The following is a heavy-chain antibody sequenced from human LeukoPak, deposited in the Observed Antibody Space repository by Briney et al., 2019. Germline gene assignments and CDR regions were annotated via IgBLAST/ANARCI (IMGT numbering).Heavy chain of an antibody. CDR2: IYHSGST. V-gene: IGHV4-4*02. Sequence: SETLPLTCAVSRGSINNTNWWSWVRQPPGRGLEWIGEIYHSGSTNYNPSLKSRVTISVDKSKNQFSLKVSSVTAADTAVYYCARDQKRGMSWELLRAQTYDGFDVWGQGTMVTVSS. D-gene: IGHD1-26*01. CDR3: ARDQKRGMSWELLRAQTYDGFDV. J-gene: IGHJ3*01. CDR1: RGSINNTNW.